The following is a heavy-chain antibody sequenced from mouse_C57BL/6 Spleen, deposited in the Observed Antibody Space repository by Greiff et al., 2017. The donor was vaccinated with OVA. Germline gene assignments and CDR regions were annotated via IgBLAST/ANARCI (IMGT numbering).Heavy chain of an antibody. CDR1: GYTFTTYP. J-gene: IGHJ2*01. Sequence: QVQLKQSGAELVKPGASVKMSCKASGYTFTTYPIEWMKQNHGKSLEWIGNFHPYNDDTKYTEKFKGKGTLTVETSSSTVYLELRRLTSYYSAVYYCARCYEDYFDDWGKGTTLTVSS. D-gene: IGHD2-3*01. CDR3: ARCYEDYFDD. CDR2: FHPYNDDT. V-gene: IGHV1-47*01.